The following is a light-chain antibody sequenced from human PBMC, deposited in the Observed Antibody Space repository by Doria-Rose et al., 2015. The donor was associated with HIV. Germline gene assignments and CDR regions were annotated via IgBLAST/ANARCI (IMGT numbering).Light chain of an antibody. CDR2: DRS. Sequence: TQSPGTLSLSPGERATLYCRASQSFSSTYLAWYQQKPGQAPSLSIYDRSTSATGIPDRFSASGSGTDFTLTINRLEPEDFALYYCHQYGTSWTFGQGTKVEI. CDR3: HQYGTSWT. J-gene: IGKJ1*01. CDR1: QSFSSTY. V-gene: IGKV3-20*01.